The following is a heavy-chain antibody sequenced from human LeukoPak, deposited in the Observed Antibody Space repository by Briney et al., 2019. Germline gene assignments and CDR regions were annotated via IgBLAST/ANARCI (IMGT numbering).Heavy chain of an antibody. CDR1: GGSINSGGYY. D-gene: IGHD3-10*01. J-gene: IGHJ4*02. Sequence: SETLSLTCAVSGGSINSGGYYWNWIRQPPGKGLEWIGYIYYGGSTYYNPSLRSRVIISVDTSRNQFSLNLTSVTAADTAVYYCASIPYVWVGERGYWGQGTLVTVSS. CDR3: ASIPYVWVGERGY. CDR2: IYYGGST. V-gene: IGHV4-31*11.